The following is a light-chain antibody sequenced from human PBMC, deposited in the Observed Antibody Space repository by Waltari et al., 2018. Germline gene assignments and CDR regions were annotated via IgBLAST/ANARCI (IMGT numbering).Light chain of an antibody. CDR1: SLASGVYNY. J-gene: IGLJ2*01. CDR3: SSYAGSNFVV. CDR2: EVS. Sequence: QSALAQPPSASGSPGQSVTISCTGTSLASGVYNYVSWYQQHPGKAPKLMIYEVSKRPSGVPDRFSGSKSGNTASLTVSGLQAEDEAAYYCSSYAGSNFVVFGGGTKVTVL. V-gene: IGLV2-8*01.